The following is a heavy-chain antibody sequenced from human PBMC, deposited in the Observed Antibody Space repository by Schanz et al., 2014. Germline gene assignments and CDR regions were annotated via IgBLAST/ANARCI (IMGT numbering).Heavy chain of an antibody. CDR1: GGTFSSYT. CDR3: ARGRGCYDY. Sequence: QVQLVQSGAEVKKPGSSMKVSCKLSGGTFSSYTISWMRQAPGQGLEWMGKIIPVLNIATYAQRFQGRVSITADTSTNTDYMELSSLTSEDRAVHYCARGRGCYDYWGQGTLVTVSS. J-gene: IGHJ4*02. CDR2: IIPVLNIA. D-gene: IGHD2-21*01. V-gene: IGHV1-69*02.